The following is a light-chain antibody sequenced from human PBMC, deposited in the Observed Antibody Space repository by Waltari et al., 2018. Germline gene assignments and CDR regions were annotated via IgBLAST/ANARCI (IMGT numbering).Light chain of an antibody. V-gene: IGLV1-40*01. CDR1: SSNIGAGYA. Sequence: QSVLPQPPSVSQAPRPRVTISCTGTSSNIGAGYAVHWYQQLPGTAPKPLIYGDSNRPSGVPDRFSGSKSGTSASLAITGLQAEDEADYYCQSYDSSLSGWVFGGGTKLTVL. CDR2: GDS. CDR3: QSYDSSLSGWV. J-gene: IGLJ3*02.